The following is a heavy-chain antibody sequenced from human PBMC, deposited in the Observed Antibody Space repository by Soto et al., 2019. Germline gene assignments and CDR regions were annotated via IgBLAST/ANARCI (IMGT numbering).Heavy chain of an antibody. CDR2: INVGNGNT. CDR3: ATPQGYDVCLDS. Sequence: QVQLVQSGAEVKKPGASVKVSCKTPRYIFTRYNIHWVRQAPGQRLEWMAWINVGNGNTRYSQKFQGRLTLTRDTPGNTAYLELNSLISEDTAVYYCATPQGYDVCLDSWGQGTLVTVSS. D-gene: IGHD3-22*01. CDR1: RYIFTRYN. V-gene: IGHV1-3*01. J-gene: IGHJ4*02.